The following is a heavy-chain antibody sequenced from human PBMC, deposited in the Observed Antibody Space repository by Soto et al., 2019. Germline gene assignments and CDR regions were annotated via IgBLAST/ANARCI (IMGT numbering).Heavy chain of an antibody. V-gene: IGHV3-72*01. D-gene: IGHD6-19*01. Sequence: EVQLVESGGGLVQPGGSLRLSCAASGLIFSDYHMDWVRQAPGKGLEWVGRIRRKANSYTTEYAASVKGRFTISRDDSKYPLYLQINSLTSEDTAVYYCAMLGGWSGGSSGMDVWGQGTTVTVSS. J-gene: IGHJ6*02. CDR1: GLIFSDYH. CDR2: IRRKANSYTT. CDR3: AMLGGWSGGSSGMDV.